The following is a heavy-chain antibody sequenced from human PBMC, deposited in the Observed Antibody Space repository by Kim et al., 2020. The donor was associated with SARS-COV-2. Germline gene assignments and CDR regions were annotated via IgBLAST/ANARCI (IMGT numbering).Heavy chain of an antibody. J-gene: IGHJ5*02. Sequence: PSAISRVTIAVDTSKLQFSLKLSSVTAADTGVYYCARCAVGGYKNNWFDPWGQGTLVTVSS. V-gene: IGHV4-31*02. D-gene: IGHD5-18*01. CDR3: ARCAVGGYKNNWFDP.